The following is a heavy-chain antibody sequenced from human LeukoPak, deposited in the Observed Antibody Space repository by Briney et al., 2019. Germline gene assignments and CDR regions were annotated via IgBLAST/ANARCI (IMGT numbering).Heavy chain of an antibody. Sequence: PGGSLRLSCAASGFTFSSYAMSWVRQAPGKGLEWVGNIKEDGSEKYYMDSVKGRFTISRDNAKNSLHLQMKSLRADDTAVYYCARVGSDWPYWYFDLWGRGTLVTVSS. D-gene: IGHD6-19*01. CDR2: IKEDGSEK. CDR1: GFTFSSYA. V-gene: IGHV3-7*01. CDR3: ARVGSDWPYWYFDL. J-gene: IGHJ2*01.